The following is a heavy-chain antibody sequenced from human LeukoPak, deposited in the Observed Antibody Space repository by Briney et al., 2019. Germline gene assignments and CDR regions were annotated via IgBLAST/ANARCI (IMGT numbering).Heavy chain of an antibody. CDR2: IYHSGNT. J-gene: IGHJ5*02. V-gene: IGHV4-59*01. CDR3: ARDKDGRLGGWSYT. Sequence: PSETLSVTCTVSSGSLSSYYWSWIRQPPGKGLEWIGYIYHSGNTNYNPSLKSRVTISLDTSKNQFSLKLTSVTAADTAVYYCARDKDGRLGGWSYTSGQGTLVTVSS. CDR1: SGSLSSYY. D-gene: IGHD7-27*01.